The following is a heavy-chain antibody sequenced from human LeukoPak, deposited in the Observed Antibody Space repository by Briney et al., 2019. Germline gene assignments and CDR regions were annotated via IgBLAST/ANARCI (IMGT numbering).Heavy chain of an antibody. V-gene: IGHV3-7*01. J-gene: IGHJ4*02. Sequence: PGGSLRLSCAASGFTFSSYWMSWVRQAPGKGLEWVANIKQDGSEKYYVDSVKGRFTISRDNAKNSLYLQMNSLRAEDTAVYYCARDLVAAGPYFDYWGQGTLVTVSS. CDR2: IKQDGSEK. CDR1: GFTFSSYW. CDR3: ARDLVAAGPYFDY. D-gene: IGHD6-13*01.